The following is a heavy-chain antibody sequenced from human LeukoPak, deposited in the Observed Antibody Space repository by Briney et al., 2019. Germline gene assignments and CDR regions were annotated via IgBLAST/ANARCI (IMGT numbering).Heavy chain of an antibody. Sequence: GGSLRLSCAASGLTFSDFGMHWVRQAPGKGLEWVTFIRYDGTTTYYADSVKGRFTISRDNSKNTLYLQMNSLRAEDTAVYYCAKDQGSSGGDYFDYWGQGTLVTVSS. V-gene: IGHV3-30*02. D-gene: IGHD6-19*01. CDR2: IRYDGTTT. J-gene: IGHJ4*02. CDR1: GLTFSDFG. CDR3: AKDQGSSGGDYFDY.